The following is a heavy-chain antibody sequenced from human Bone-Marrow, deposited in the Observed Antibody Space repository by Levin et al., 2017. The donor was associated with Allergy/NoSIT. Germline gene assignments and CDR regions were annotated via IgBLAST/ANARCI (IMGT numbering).Heavy chain of an antibody. CDR1: GFTFSSYG. CDR3: AKAIVVRYYYYYGMDV. J-gene: IGHJ6*02. V-gene: IGHV3-30*18. D-gene: IGHD2-2*01. CDR2: ISYDGSNK. Sequence: GGSLRLSCAASGFTFSSYGMHWVRQAPGKGLEWVAVISYDGSNKYYADSVKGRFTISRDNSKNTLYLQMNSLRAEDTAVYYCAKAIVVRYYYYYGMDVWGQGTTVTVSS.